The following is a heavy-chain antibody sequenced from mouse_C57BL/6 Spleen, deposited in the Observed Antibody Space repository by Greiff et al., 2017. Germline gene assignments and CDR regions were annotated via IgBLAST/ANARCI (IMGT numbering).Heavy chain of an antibody. J-gene: IGHJ2*01. CDR2: IDPSDSYT. D-gene: IGHD1-1*01. CDR1: GYTFTSYW. Sequence: VQLQQPGAELVRPGTSVKLSCKASGYTFTSYWMHWVKQRPGQGLEWIGVIDPSDSYTNYNQKFKGKATLTVDTSSSTAYMQLSSLTSEDSAVYYGARWSTTVVAYYFDYWGQGTTLTVSS. V-gene: IGHV1-59*01. CDR3: ARWSTTVVAYYFDY.